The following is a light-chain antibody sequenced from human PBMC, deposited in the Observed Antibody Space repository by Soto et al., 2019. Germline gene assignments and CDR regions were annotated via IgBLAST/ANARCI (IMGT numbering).Light chain of an antibody. Sequence: QSVLTQPASVSGSPGQSITISCTGTSSDVGAYNYVSWYQQHPGKVPKLMIYDVSDRPSGVSNRFSGSKSGNTASLTISGLQAEDGGDYYCSSFTRSNSYVFGTGTKLTVL. CDR3: SSFTRSNSYV. V-gene: IGLV2-14*03. J-gene: IGLJ1*01. CDR2: DVS. CDR1: SSDVGAYNY.